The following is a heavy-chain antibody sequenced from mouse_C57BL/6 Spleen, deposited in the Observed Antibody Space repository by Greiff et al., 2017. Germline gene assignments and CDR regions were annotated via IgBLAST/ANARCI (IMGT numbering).Heavy chain of an antibody. V-gene: IGHV1-82*01. CDR1: GYAFSSSW. J-gene: IGHJ2*01. CDR2: IYPGDGDT. CDR3: ARGGHGDFDY. Sequence: QVQLKQSGPELVKPGASVKISCKASGYAFSSSWMNWVKQRPGKGLEWIGRIYPGDGDTNYNGKFKGKATLAADKSYSTAYLQISSLTSEDSAVYFCARGGHGDFDYWGQGTTLTVSS.